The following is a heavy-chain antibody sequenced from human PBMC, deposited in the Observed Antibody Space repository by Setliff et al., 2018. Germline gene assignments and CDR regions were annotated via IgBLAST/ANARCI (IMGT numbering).Heavy chain of an antibody. CDR2: INPSSGKT. Sequence: ASVKVSCKASGYTFTSYGVHWVRQAPGQRLEWMGWINPSSGKTGYALNFQGRVTMTKNTSIATAYMDLSGLMSEDTAVYYCATGPINNDVWGRGTLVTVSS. CDR1: GYTFTSYG. J-gene: IGHJ2*01. V-gene: IGHV1-8*02. CDR3: ATGPINNDV.